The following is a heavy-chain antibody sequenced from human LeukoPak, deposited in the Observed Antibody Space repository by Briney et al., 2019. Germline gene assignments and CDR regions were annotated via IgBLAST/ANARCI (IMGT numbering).Heavy chain of an antibody. Sequence: GGSLRLSCAASGFTFSSYAMSWVRQAPGKGLEWVSAISGSCGSTYYADSVKGRFTISRDNSKNKRYLQMNSLRAEDTAVYYCAKCDGSPVAYWGQGTLVTVSS. CDR2: ISGSCGST. D-gene: IGHD2-21*02. J-gene: IGHJ4*02. CDR1: GFTFSSYA. V-gene: IGHV3-23*01. CDR3: AKCDGSPVAY.